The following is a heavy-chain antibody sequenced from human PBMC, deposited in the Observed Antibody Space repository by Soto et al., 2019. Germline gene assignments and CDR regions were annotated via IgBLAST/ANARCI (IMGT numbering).Heavy chain of an antibody. CDR1: GYTFSNYY. D-gene: IGHD2-21*02. V-gene: IGHV1-46*01. CDR2: INPSGGRT. Sequence: ASVKVSCKASGYTFSNYYMHWVRQAPGQGLEWMGVINPSGGRTYHAQNFQGRVTMTRDTSTSTVYMELSSLRSEDTAVYYCARLLVPYCGGDCYSGFDYWGQGTLVTVSS. CDR3: ARLLVPYCGGDCYSGFDY. J-gene: IGHJ4*02.